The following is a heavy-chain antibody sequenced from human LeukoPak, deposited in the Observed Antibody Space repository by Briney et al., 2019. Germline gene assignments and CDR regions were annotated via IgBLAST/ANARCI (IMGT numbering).Heavy chain of an antibody. CDR2: LYHSDTV. Sequence: SETLSLTCAVSGYSISNGYYWVWIRQPPGKGLEWIGSLYHSDTVYYNTALESRVSMSVDTSKDQFTLKLSFVTAADTAVYYCARQHDSYYYYYIDVWGSGTTVTVSS. J-gene: IGHJ6*03. CDR3: ARQHDSYYYYYIDV. CDR1: GYSISNGYY. V-gene: IGHV4-38-2*01.